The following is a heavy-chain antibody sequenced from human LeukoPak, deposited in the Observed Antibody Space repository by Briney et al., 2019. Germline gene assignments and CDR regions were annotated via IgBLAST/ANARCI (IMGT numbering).Heavy chain of an antibody. CDR2: IIPIFGIA. J-gene: IGHJ4*02. Sequence: SVKVSCKASGGTFSSYAISWVRQAPGQGLEWMGRIIPIFGIANYAQKFQGRVTITADKSTSTAYMELSSLRSEDTAVYYCARASHCSGGSCYLVIWGQGTLVTVSS. CDR1: GGTFSSYA. CDR3: ARASHCSGGSCYLVI. D-gene: IGHD2-15*01. V-gene: IGHV1-69*04.